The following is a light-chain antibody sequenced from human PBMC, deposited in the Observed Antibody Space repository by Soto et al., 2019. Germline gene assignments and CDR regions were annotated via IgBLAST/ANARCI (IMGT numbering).Light chain of an antibody. V-gene: IGLV3-21*02. CDR2: DDS. Sequence: SYELTQPPSVSVAPGQTARIMCGGNNVGSYSVHWYQQKPGQAPVLVVNDDSDRPSGIPERFSGSKSGNTATLTISRVEAGDEADYYCQVWHSSRDQHVFGGGTKGTVL. CDR3: QVWHSSRDQHV. J-gene: IGLJ1*01. CDR1: NVGSYS.